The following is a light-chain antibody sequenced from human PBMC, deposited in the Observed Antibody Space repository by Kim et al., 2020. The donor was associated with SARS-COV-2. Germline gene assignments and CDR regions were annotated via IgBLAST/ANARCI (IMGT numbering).Light chain of an antibody. CDR2: AAS. Sequence: ASVGDRVTITCRASQNIRSYLNWYQRKPGKAPKLLICAASSLQSGVPSRFSGSGSGTEFTLTIKSLQPEDFATYFCQQSYTVPPTFGQGTKVEIK. CDR3: QQSYTVPPT. J-gene: IGKJ1*01. V-gene: IGKV1-39*01. CDR1: QNIRSY.